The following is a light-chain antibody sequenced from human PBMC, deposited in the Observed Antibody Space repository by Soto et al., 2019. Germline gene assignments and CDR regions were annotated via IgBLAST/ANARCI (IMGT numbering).Light chain of an antibody. CDR3: QQYANLPLT. Sequence: EIVLTQSPGTLSLSPGEGATLSCRASQSVYNNFLAWYQQKPGQAPRLLIYGASSRATGIPDRFSGSGSGTDFTLTISRLEPEDSAVFYCQQYANLPLTFGGGNKVEIK. CDR2: GAS. J-gene: IGKJ4*01. V-gene: IGKV3-20*01. CDR1: QSVYNNF.